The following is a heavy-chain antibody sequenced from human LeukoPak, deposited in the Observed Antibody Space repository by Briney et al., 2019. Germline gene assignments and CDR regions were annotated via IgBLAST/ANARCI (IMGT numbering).Heavy chain of an antibody. D-gene: IGHD2-2*01. Sequence: SETLSLTCAVYGGSFSGYYWTWIRQPPGKGLEWIGEINHSGSTNYRPSLKSRVTISVDTSKNQFSLGMSSVTAADTAVYYCARGTDGCSSTTCPIPLDSWGQGTLVTVSS. CDR1: GGSFSGYY. CDR2: INHSGST. J-gene: IGHJ4*02. CDR3: ARGTDGCSSTTCPIPLDS. V-gene: IGHV4-34*01.